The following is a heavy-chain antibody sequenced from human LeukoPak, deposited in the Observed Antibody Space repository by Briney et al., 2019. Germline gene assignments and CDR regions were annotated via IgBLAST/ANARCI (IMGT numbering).Heavy chain of an antibody. CDR1: GGSISSSNYY. D-gene: IGHD2-2*02. CDR2: IYYSGST. Sequence: SETLSLTCTVSGGSISSSNYYWGWIRQPPGKGLERIGNIYYSGSTYYNPSLKSRVTISVDTSKNQFSLKLSSVTAADTAVYYCARLCSSTSCYTRRAFDIWXXGTMVTVSS. J-gene: IGHJ3*02. V-gene: IGHV4-39*01. CDR3: ARLCSSTSCYTRRAFDI.